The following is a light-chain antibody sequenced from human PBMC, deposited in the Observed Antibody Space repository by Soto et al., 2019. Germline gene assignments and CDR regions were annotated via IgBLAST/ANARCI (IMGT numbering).Light chain of an antibody. CDR1: QSISSY. Sequence: EIVLTQSPATLSLSPGERAPLSYRASQSISSYLGWYQQKPGQAPRLLIYDASNRATGIPDRFSGSGSGTDFTLTISSLEPEDLAVYYCQQRSNWPLTFGGWTKVEI. J-gene: IGKJ4*01. V-gene: IGKV3-11*01. CDR3: QQRSNWPLT. CDR2: DAS.